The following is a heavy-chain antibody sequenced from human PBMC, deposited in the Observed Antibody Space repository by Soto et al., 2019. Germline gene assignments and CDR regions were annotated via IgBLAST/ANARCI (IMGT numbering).Heavy chain of an antibody. V-gene: IGHV1-69*06. D-gene: IGHD1-7*01. CDR3: ARARLELRTYYYYYGLDV. CDR1: AGAFSSYA. J-gene: IGHJ6*02. Sequence: QVQLVQSGAEVMQPGSSVKVSCKASAGAFSSYAISWVRQAPGQGLEWLGVIIPIFDTSNYAQEFQGRVRITADKSTRTAYMELSSLNSEDTAIYYCARARLELRTYYYYYGLDVWGQGTTVTVSS. CDR2: IIPIFDTS.